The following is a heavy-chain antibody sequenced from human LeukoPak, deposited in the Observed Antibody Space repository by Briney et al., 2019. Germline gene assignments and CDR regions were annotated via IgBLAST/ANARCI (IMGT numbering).Heavy chain of an antibody. Sequence: SETLSHTCTVSGGSVSSGTYYWSCIRQPPGKGLEWIGYIYYSGSTNYNPSLKSRVTISVDTSKNQFSLNLSSVTAADTAVYYCARASGYSYDFDYWGQGTLVTVSS. CDR1: GGSVSSGTYY. V-gene: IGHV4-61*01. CDR2: IYYSGST. D-gene: IGHD5-18*01. CDR3: ARASGYSYDFDY. J-gene: IGHJ4*02.